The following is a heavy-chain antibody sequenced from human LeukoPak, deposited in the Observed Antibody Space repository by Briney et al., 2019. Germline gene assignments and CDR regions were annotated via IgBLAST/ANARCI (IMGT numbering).Heavy chain of an antibody. J-gene: IGHJ4*02. D-gene: IGHD2-15*01. Sequence: ASVKVSCKASGYTFTGYYMHWVRQAPGQGLEWMGWINPNSGGTNYAQKFQGRVTMTRDTSISTAYMELSRLRSDDTAVYYCARDGRGYCSGGSCYSGFDYWGQGTLVTVSS. V-gene: IGHV1-2*02. CDR2: INPNSGGT. CDR1: GYTFTGYY. CDR3: ARDGRGYCSGGSCYSGFDY.